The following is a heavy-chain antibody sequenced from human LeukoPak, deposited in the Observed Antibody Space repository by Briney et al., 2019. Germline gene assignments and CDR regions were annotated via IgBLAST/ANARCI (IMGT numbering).Heavy chain of an antibody. CDR1: GYTFTSSD. D-gene: IGHD2-21*01. V-gene: IGHV1-8*01. J-gene: IGHJ6*04. CDR3: ARPGCGGNCYYRMDV. CDR2: MNPNSGNT. Sequence: ASVKVSCKASGYTFTSSDINWVRQATGQGLEWMGWMNPNSGNTGYAQKFQGRVTLTRDTSISTAYMELTSLRADDTAVYYCARPGCGGNCYYRMDVWGKGTTVTVSS.